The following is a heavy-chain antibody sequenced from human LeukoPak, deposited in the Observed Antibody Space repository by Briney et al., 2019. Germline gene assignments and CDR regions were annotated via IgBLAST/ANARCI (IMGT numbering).Heavy chain of an antibody. CDR1: GFTFSNAW. CDR2: IKSKTDGGTT. V-gene: IGHV3-15*01. CDR3: TTVTYYYGSGSYYFDY. Sequence: GGSLRLSCAASGFTFSNAWMSWVRQAPGKGLELGGRIKSKTDGGTTDYAAPVKGRFTISRDDSKNTLYLQMNSLKTEDTAVYYCTTVTYYYGSGSYYFDYWGQGTLVTVSS. J-gene: IGHJ4*02. D-gene: IGHD3-10*01.